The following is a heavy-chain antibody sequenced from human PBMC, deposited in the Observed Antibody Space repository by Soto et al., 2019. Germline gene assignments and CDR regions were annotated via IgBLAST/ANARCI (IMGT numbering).Heavy chain of an antibody. J-gene: IGHJ6*02. CDR1: GGSISSYY. CDR3: ARQGFGPLHGLVDV. Sequence: QVQLQESGPGLVKPSETLSLSCTVSGGSISSYYWSWFRQSPGKRMEWIGYVHHSWASSYNPSLQSRVAISLDTAKSQFSLKVPSVTATDTAVYYCARQGFGPLHGLVDVWGQGTTVTVSS. V-gene: IGHV4-59*08. D-gene: IGHD3-10*01. CDR2: VHHSWAS.